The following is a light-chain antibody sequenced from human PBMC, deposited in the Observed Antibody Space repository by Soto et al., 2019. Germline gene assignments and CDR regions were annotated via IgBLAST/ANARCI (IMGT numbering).Light chain of an antibody. J-gene: IGLJ3*02. V-gene: IGLV1-40*01. CDR2: GNS. CDR3: QSYGSGLSAL. CDR1: SSDIGAGYD. Sequence: QSVLTQPPSVSGAPGQRVTISCTGSSSDIGAGYDVHWYQQLPGTAPKLLIYGNSNRPSGVPDRFSGSKSGTSASPAITGLQAEDDADYYRQSYGSGLSALFGGGTKLTVL.